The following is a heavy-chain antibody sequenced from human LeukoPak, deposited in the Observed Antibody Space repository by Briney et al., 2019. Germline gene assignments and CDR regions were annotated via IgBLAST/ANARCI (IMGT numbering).Heavy chain of an antibody. J-gene: IGHJ4*02. CDR2: ISGSGGST. D-gene: IGHD3-10*01. CDR1: GFTFSSYA. V-gene: IGHV3-23*01. Sequence: GGSLRLSCAASGFTFSSYAMSWVLQAPGKGLEWVSAISGSGGSTYYADSVKGRFTISRDNSKNTLYLQMNSLRAEDTAVYYCAKVGGKAGSYIDYWGQGTLVTVSS. CDR3: AKVGGKAGSYIDY.